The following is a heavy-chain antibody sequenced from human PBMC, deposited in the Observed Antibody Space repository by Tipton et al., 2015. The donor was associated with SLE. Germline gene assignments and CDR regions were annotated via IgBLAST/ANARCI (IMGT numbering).Heavy chain of an antibody. CDR2: IYYNGNT. CDR3: ARLALKAYYFDY. D-gene: IGHD4-11*01. J-gene: IGHJ4*02. Sequence: LSLTCTVSGGSISTYYWNWIRQPPGKGLEWIGSIYYNGNTYYNPSLKSRVTISVDTSKNQFSLKLSSVPAADTAVYYCARLALKAYYFDYWGQGTLVTVSS. CDR1: GGSISTYY. V-gene: IGHV4-59*05.